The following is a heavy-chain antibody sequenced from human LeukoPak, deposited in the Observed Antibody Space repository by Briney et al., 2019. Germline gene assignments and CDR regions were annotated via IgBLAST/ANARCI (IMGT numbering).Heavy chain of an antibody. CDR1: GFTFSSYA. Sequence: PGGSLRLSCAASGFTFSSYAMSWVRQAPGKGLEWVSAISGSGGSTYYADSVKGRFTISRDNSKNTLYLQMNSLRAEDTAVYYCARVSYDFWSGYYTVFDYWGQGTLVTVSS. CDR3: ARVSYDFWSGYYTVFDY. J-gene: IGHJ4*02. V-gene: IGHV3-23*01. D-gene: IGHD3-3*01. CDR2: ISGSGGST.